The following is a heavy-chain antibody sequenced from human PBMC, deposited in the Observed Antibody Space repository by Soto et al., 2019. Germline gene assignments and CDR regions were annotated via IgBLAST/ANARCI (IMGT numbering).Heavy chain of an antibody. CDR1: GYTFTRYY. V-gene: IGHV1-46*01. D-gene: IGHD4-17*01. Sequence: ASVKVSCKASGYTFTRYYIHWVRQAPGQGLEWMGIINPTGGSTTYAQKFQGRVTMTRDTSTGTVYMELSSLRSEDTAVYYCARGGPRVTRKYSNYGMDVWGKGTTFTVP. CDR3: ARGGPRVTRKYSNYGMDV. CDR2: INPTGGST. J-gene: IGHJ6*04.